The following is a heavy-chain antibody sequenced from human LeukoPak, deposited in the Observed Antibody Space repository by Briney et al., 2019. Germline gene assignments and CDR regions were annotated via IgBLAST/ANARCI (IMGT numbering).Heavy chain of an antibody. CDR2: INHSGST. V-gene: IGHV4-34*01. D-gene: IGHD3-10*01. CDR3: ARGYGSGSYYRVSGWFDP. J-gene: IGHJ5*02. CDR1: GGSFSGYY. Sequence: SETLSLTCAVYGGSFSGYYWSWIRQPPGKGLEWIGEINHSGSTNYNPSLKSRVTISVDTSKNQFSLKLSSVTAADTAVYYCARGYGSGSYYRVSGWFDPWGQGTLVTVSS.